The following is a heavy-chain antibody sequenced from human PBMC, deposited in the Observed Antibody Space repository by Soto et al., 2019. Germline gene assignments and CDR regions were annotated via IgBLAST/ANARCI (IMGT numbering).Heavy chain of an antibody. Sequence: GGSLRLSCAASGFTFDDYAMHWVRQAPGKGLEWVSGISWNSGSIGYADSVKGRFTISSDNAKNSLYLQMNSLRAEDTALYYCAKVRYCSSTSCYPDYWGQGTLVTVSS. CDR2: ISWNSGSI. V-gene: IGHV3-9*01. D-gene: IGHD2-2*01. J-gene: IGHJ4*02. CDR1: GFTFDDYA. CDR3: AKVRYCSSTSCYPDY.